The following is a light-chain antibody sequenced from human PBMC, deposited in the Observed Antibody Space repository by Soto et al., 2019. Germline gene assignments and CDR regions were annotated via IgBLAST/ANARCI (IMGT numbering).Light chain of an antibody. Sequence: QSALTQPASVSGSPGQSITISCTGTSSDVGARKFVSWYQQHPGKAPKLIIYEVTNRPSGVSNRFSGSKSGNTASLTISGLQAEDEADYYCSSYRNSDTPVLFGGGTQLTVL. CDR1: SSDVGARKF. V-gene: IGLV2-14*01. CDR3: SSYRNSDTPVL. CDR2: EVT. J-gene: IGLJ2*01.